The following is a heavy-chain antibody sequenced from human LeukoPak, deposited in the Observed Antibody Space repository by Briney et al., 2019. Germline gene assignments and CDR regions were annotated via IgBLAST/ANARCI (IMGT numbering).Heavy chain of an antibody. J-gene: IGHJ4*02. Sequence: SETLSLTCAVSGYSISSSSYYWGWIRQPPGKGLEWIGSIYYSGSTYYNPSLKSRVTISVDTSKNQFSLKLSSVTAADTAVYYCASHGGATPRLDYWGQGTLVTVSS. D-gene: IGHD3-16*01. CDR1: GYSISSSSYY. CDR3: ASHGGATPRLDY. V-gene: IGHV4-39*07. CDR2: IYYSGST.